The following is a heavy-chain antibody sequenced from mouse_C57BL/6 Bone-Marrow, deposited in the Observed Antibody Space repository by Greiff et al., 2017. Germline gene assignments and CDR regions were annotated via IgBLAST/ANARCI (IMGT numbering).Heavy chain of an antibody. Sequence: EVQLQQSGPELVKPGASVKISCKASGYTFTDYYMNWVKQSHGKSLEWIGDINHNNGGTSYNQKFKGKATLTVDKSSSTAYMELRSLTSEDSAVYYCAYDYDEDAMDYWGQGTSVTVSS. CDR2: INHNNGGT. D-gene: IGHD2-4*01. CDR3: AYDYDEDAMDY. V-gene: IGHV1-26*01. CDR1: GYTFTDYY. J-gene: IGHJ4*01.